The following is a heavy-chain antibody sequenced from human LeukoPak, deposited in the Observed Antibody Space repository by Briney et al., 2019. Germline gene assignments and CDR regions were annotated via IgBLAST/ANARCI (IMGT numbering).Heavy chain of an antibody. D-gene: IGHD3-3*01. CDR3: AKDPALRFLEWLLRPYYFDY. CDR1: GFTFSSSA. Sequence: PGGSLRLSCAASGFTFSSSAMSWVRQAPGKGLEWVSAISNNGGYTYYADSVQGRFTISRDNSKSTLCLQMNSLRAEDTAVYYCAKDPALRFLEWLLRPYYFDYWGQGTLVTVSS. J-gene: IGHJ4*02. V-gene: IGHV3-23*01. CDR2: ISNNGGYT.